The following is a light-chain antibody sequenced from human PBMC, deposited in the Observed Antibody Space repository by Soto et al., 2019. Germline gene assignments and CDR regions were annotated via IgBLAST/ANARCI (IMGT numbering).Light chain of an antibody. Sequence: DIQLTQSPSTLSFSQRERATLYCTASERVSSNHLAWYQQRPGQAHRLLIYGGSSKARGISVRFSGGGSETVFPLTISLQAHEDSANYCYQQYSSSRTFGQGTKVDIK. CDR2: GGS. CDR3: QQYSSSRT. V-gene: IGKV3-20*01. J-gene: IGKJ1*01. CDR1: ERVSSNH.